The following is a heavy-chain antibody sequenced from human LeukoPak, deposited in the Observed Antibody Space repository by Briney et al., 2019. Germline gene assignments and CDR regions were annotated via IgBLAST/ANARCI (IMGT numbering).Heavy chain of an antibody. V-gene: IGHV3-53*01. Sequence: PGGSLRLSCAASGFTFSTNYMSWVRQAPGKGLEWVSVIYSGGSTYYADSVKGRFTISRDNSKNTLYLQMNSLRAEDTAMYYCARDLTSLSSGSYGGSWGQGTLVTVSS. CDR3: ARDLTSLSSGSYGGS. CDR2: IYSGGST. D-gene: IGHD1-26*01. CDR1: GFTFSTNY. J-gene: IGHJ5*02.